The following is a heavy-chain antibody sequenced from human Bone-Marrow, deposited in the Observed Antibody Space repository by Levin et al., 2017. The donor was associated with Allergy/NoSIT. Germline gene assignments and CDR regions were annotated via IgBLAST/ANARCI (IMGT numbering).Heavy chain of an antibody. CDR3: ARDGATHYPYIQH. CDR1: GFTFSSYN. V-gene: IGHV3-21*01. D-gene: IGHD3-10*01. Sequence: PGGSLRLSCVASGFTFSSYNMHWLRLAPGKGLEWVSSLSGGSSFINYADSVKGRFTISRDNAENSLYLQMDSLRVEDTATYFCARDGATHYPYIQHWGQGTLVTVSS. CDR2: LSGGSSFI. J-gene: IGHJ1*01.